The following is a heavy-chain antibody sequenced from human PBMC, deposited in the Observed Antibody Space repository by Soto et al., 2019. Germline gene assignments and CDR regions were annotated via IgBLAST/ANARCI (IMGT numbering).Heavy chain of an antibody. CDR1: GFTFDDYA. J-gene: IGHJ6*02. CDR2: LSWNSGTI. Sequence: GGSLRLSCAASGFTFDDYAMHWVRQGPGKGLEWVSGLSWNSGTIGYADSVKGRFTISRRNAKNSLYLQMNSLRTEDTAVYYCAKDRGRRKYYYYYGMDVWGQGTTVTVSS. V-gene: IGHV3-9*01. CDR3: AKDRGRRKYYYYYGMDV.